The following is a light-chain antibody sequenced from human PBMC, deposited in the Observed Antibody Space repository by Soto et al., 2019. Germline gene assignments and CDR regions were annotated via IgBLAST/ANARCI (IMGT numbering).Light chain of an antibody. CDR3: QHYNSYSEA. V-gene: IGKV1-5*03. CDR1: QTISSW. Sequence: DIQMTQYPSTLSGSVGDRVTITCRASQTISSWLAWYQQKPGKAPKLLIYKASTLKSGVPSRFSGSGSGTEFTLTISSLQPDDFAPYYCQHYNSYSEAFGQGTKVDIK. CDR2: KAS. J-gene: IGKJ1*01.